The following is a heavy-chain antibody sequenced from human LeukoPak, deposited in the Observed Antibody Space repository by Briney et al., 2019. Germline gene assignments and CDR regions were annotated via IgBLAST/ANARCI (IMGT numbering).Heavy chain of an antibody. CDR1: GFTFSRYS. CDR2: IGGSSSTI. V-gene: IGHV3-48*02. Sequence: PGGSLRLSCAASGFTFSRYSLNWVRQAPGKGLEWVSYIGGSSSTIHYADSVKGQFTISRDNAKNSLFLQMTSLRDDDTAVYYCARDSAHSFDFWGQGTLVTVSS. J-gene: IGHJ4*02. CDR3: ARDSAHSFDF.